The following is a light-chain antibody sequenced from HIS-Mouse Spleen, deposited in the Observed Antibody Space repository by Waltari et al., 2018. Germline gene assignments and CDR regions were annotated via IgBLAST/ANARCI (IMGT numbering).Light chain of an antibody. CDR2: RNN. CDR1: SSHIGSNS. Sequence: QSVLTQPPSASGTPGQRVTISCSGSSSHIGSNSVYWYQQLPGTAPKLLIYRNNQRPSGVPDRFSGSKSGTSASLAISGLRSEDEADYYCAAWDDSLSRVFGGGTKLTVL. J-gene: IGLJ3*02. CDR3: AAWDDSLSRV. V-gene: IGLV1-47*01.